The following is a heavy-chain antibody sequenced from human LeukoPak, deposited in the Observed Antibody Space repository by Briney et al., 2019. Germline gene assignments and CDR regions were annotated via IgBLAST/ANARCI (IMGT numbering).Heavy chain of an antibody. CDR3: ARENYYYYYMDV. Sequence: GGSLRLSCAASRFTFSNYWMSWVRQAPGKGLECVANIKQDGSEKYYVDSVKGRFTISRDNAKNSLYLQMNSLRAEDTAVYYCARENYYYYYMDVWGKGTTVTVSS. CDR1: RFTFSNYW. V-gene: IGHV3-7*01. CDR2: IKQDGSEK. J-gene: IGHJ6*03.